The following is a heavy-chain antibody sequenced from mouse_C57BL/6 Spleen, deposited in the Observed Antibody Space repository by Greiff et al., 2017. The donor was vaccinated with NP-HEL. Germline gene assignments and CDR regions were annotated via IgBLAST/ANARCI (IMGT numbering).Heavy chain of an antibody. CDR3: ARIDYDYDGRAWFAY. V-gene: IGHV1-82*01. J-gene: IGHJ3*01. CDR2: IYPGDGDT. Sequence: QQSGPELVKPGASVKISCKASGYAFSSSWMNWVKQRPGKGLEWIGRIYPGDGDTNYNGKFKGKATLTADKSSSTAYMQLSSLTSEDSAVYFCARIDYDYDGRAWFAYWGQGTLVTVSA. D-gene: IGHD2-4*01. CDR1: GYAFSSSW.